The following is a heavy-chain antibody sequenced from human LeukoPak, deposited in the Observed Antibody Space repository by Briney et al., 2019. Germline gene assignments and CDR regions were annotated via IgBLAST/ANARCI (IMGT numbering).Heavy chain of an antibody. CDR3: ARFSPRAMGNYLDF. CDR2: IYPRGNT. V-gene: IGHV4-4*09. CDR1: GGSISSYY. D-gene: IGHD7-27*01. J-gene: IGHJ4*02. Sequence: PSETLSLTCTASGGSISSYYWSWIRQPPGKGLGWIGYIYPRGNTYYNPSLKSRVFLSLDKSANQFSLNLSSVTAADTAVYYCARFSPRAMGNYLDFWGQGTLVTVSS.